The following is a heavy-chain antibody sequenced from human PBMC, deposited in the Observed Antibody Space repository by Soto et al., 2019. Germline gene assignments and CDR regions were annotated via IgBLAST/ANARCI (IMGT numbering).Heavy chain of an antibody. D-gene: IGHD3-22*01. Sequence: AGGSLTLSCAASGFTFRNYGMNWVRQAPGKGLEWVVYIGIGSSTKYYADSVKGRFTISRDNAKNSLYLQMNSLRAEDTAVYYCARDQLYYNDISGRPLNAFDVWGQGTMVTVSS. CDR1: GFTFRNYG. J-gene: IGHJ3*01. CDR3: ARDQLYYNDISGRPLNAFDV. CDR2: IGIGSSTK. V-gene: IGHV3-48*01.